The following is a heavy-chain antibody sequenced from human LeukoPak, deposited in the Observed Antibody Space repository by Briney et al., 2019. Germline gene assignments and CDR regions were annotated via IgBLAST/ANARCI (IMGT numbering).Heavy chain of an antibody. J-gene: IGHJ4*02. D-gene: IGHD3-10*01. CDR2: IYYSGST. V-gene: IGHV4-31*11. Sequence: PSETLSLTCAVSGGSISSGGYSWSWIRQHPGKGLEWIGYIYYSGSTYYNPSLKSRVTISVDTSKNQFSLKLSSVTAADTAVYYCARHLGEIDYWGQGTLVTVSS. CDR1: GGSISSGGYS. CDR3: ARHLGEIDY.